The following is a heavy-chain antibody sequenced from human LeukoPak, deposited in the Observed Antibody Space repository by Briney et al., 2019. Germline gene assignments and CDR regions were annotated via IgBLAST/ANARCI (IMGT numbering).Heavy chain of an antibody. CDR2: IYYSGST. Sequence: SETLSLTYTVSGGSISSSNYYWGWIRQPPGKGLEWIGSIYYSGSTYYNPSLKSRVTISVDTSKNQFSLKLSSVTAADTAVYYCARRTIVATIDYWGQGTLVTVSS. J-gene: IGHJ4*02. D-gene: IGHD5-12*01. CDR3: ARRTIVATIDY. V-gene: IGHV4-39*01. CDR1: GGSISSSNYY.